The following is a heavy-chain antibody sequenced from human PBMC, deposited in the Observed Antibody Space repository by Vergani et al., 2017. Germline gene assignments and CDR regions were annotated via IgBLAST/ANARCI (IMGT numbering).Heavy chain of an antibody. D-gene: IGHD6-19*01. V-gene: IGHV3-23*01. J-gene: IGHJ4*02. Sequence: EVQLLESGGGLVQPGGSLRLSCAASGFTFSSYAMSWVRQAPGKGLEWVSAISGSGGSTYYADSVKGRFTISRDNSKHTLYLQMNSLRAEDTAVYYCAKAPRSGWWGDHFDYWGQGTLVTVSS. CDR2: ISGSGGST. CDR1: GFTFSSYA. CDR3: AKAPRSGWWGDHFDY.